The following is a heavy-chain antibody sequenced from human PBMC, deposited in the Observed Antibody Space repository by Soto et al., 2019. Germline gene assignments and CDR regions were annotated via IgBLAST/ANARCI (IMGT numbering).Heavy chain of an antibody. V-gene: IGHV1-69*13. CDR1: GGTFSSYA. CDR3: ARSAAWFGQLSHPCFDY. D-gene: IGHD3-10*01. Sequence: SVKVSCKASGGTFSSYAISWVRQAPGQGLEWMGGIIPIFGTANYAQKFQGRVTITADESTSTAYMELSSLRSEDTAVYYCARSAAWFGQLSHPCFDYFGRRNLFTVSS. J-gene: IGHJ4*02. CDR2: IIPIFGTA.